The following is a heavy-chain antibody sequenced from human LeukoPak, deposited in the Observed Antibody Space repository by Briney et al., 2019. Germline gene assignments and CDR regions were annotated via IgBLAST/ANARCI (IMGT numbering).Heavy chain of an antibody. CDR3: ASPGMTAAGTKAFDI. V-gene: IGHV1-2*02. J-gene: IGHJ3*02. Sequence: ASVKVSCKASGYTFTGYYMHWVRQAPGRGLEWMGWINPNSGGTNYAQKFQGRVTMTRDTSISTAYMELSRLRSDDTAVYYCASPGMTAAGTKAFDIWGQGTVVTVSS. D-gene: IGHD6-13*01. CDR2: INPNSGGT. CDR1: GYTFTGYY.